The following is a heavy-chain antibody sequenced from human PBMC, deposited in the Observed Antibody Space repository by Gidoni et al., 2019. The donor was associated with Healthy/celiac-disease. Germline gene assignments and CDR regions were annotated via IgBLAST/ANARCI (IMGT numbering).Heavy chain of an antibody. CDR1: GGSISSSSYY. Sequence: QLQLQESGPGLVKPSETLSLTCTVSGGSISSSSYYWGWIRQPPGKGLEWIGSIYYSGSTYYNPSLKSRVTISVDTSKNQFSLKLSSVTAADTAVYYCARQWEGADFDYWGQGTLVTVSS. D-gene: IGHD1-26*01. J-gene: IGHJ4*02. V-gene: IGHV4-39*01. CDR2: IYYSGST. CDR3: ARQWEGADFDY.